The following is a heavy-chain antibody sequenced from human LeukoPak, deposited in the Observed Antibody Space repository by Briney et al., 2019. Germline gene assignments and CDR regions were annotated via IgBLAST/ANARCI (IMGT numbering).Heavy chain of an antibody. V-gene: IGHV1-18*01. CDR2: ISAYNGNT. Sequence: ASVKVSCKASGYTFITYGISWMRQAPGQGLEWMGWISAYNGNTNYAQKFQGRVTMTRDMSTSTVYMELSSLRSEDTAVYYCARGSQLVLDLRCDYWGQGTLVTVSS. D-gene: IGHD6-6*01. CDR1: GYTFITYG. CDR3: ARGSQLVLDLRCDY. J-gene: IGHJ4*02.